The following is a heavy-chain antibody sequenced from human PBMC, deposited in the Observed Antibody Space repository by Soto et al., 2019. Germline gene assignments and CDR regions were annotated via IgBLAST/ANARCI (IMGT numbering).Heavy chain of an antibody. Sequence: SVKVSYKASGGTFSSYAISWVRQAPGQGLEWMGGIIPIFGTANYAQKFQGRVTITADKSTSTAYMELSSLRSEDTAVYYCARYKAAPSPITIFGVVRPPYYYYGMDVWGQGTTVTVSS. CDR3: ARYKAAPSPITIFGVVRPPYYYYGMDV. D-gene: IGHD3-3*01. CDR1: GGTFSSYA. J-gene: IGHJ6*02. CDR2: IIPIFGTA. V-gene: IGHV1-69*06.